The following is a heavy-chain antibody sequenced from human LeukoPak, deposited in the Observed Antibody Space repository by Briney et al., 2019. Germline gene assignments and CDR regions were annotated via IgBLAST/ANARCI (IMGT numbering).Heavy chain of an antibody. V-gene: IGHV3-20*04. CDR2: INWNGYSK. CDR3: TRAPNIGSYWPLDY. Sequence: PGGSLRLSCAASGFNFHNYGMSWVRQAPGKGLEWVSGINWNGYSKGYVDSVRGRFTISRDDAKNSLHLQMNSLRAEDTALYFCTRAPNIGSYWPLDYWGPGTLVTVSS. CDR1: GFNFHNYG. D-gene: IGHD1-26*01. J-gene: IGHJ4*02.